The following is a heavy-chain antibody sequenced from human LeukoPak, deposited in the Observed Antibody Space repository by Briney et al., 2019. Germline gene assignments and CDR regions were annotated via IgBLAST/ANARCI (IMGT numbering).Heavy chain of an antibody. CDR1: GFTFTNYG. CDR3: AKDRSIVGATIDY. CDR2: ISYDGTNK. D-gene: IGHD1-26*01. Sequence: GGSLRLSCAASGFTFTNYGMHWVRQAPGKGLEWVAVISYDGTNKNYADSVKGRFTISRDNSKNTLHIQMNGLRAEDTAVYYCAKDRSIVGATIDYWGQGTLVTVSS. V-gene: IGHV3-30*18. J-gene: IGHJ4*02.